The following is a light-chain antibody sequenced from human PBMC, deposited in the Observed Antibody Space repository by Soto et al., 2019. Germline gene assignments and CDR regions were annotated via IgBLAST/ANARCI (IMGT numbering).Light chain of an antibody. CDR2: SNN. Sequence: SALTQPASGSGTPGQRVSISCSGSRSNIGSNPVNWYQQLPGTAPKLLIDSNNQRPSGVPDRFSGSRSGTSASLAISGLQSEDEADYYCAAWDDSLYGRVFGTGTKVTVL. J-gene: IGLJ1*01. CDR3: AAWDDSLYGRV. V-gene: IGLV1-44*01. CDR1: RSNIGSNP.